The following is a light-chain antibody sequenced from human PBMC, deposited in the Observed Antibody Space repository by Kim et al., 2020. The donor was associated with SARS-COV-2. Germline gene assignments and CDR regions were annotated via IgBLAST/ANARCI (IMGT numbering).Light chain of an antibody. CDR2: GAS. Sequence: APVGDRVTLTRRASQDITPYLAWCQQRPGKVPKLLICGASTLQSGVPSRFSGSGSGTDFTLTISSLQPEDVATYFCQKTSSTPRTFGQGTKVDIK. CDR3: QKTSSTPRT. V-gene: IGKV1-27*01. CDR1: QDITPY. J-gene: IGKJ1*01.